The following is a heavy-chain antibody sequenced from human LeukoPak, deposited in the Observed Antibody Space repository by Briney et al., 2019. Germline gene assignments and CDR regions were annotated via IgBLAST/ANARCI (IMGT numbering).Heavy chain of an antibody. V-gene: IGHV3-23*01. CDR3: AKDPTAAGYFDY. J-gene: IGHJ4*02. CDR2: ISGSGGST. D-gene: IGHD6-13*01. CDR1: GFTFSSYA. Sequence: PGGSLRLSCAASGFTFSSYAMSWVRQAPGKGLEWVSAISGSGGSTYYADSGKGRFTISRDNSKNTLYLQMNSLRAEDTAVYYCAKDPTAAGYFDYWGQGTLGTVSS.